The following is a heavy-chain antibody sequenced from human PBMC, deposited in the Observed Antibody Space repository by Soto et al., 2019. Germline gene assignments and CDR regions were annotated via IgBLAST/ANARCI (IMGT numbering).Heavy chain of an antibody. V-gene: IGHV1-69*06. CDR2: TIPAFGTA. CDR1: GAGDTFSNYG. D-gene: IGHD1-1*01. Sequence: QVHLVQSGAEVKSPGSAVKVSCQVSGAGDTFSNYGLNWVRQAPGQGLEWMGGTIPAFGTANYAEKFQGRVTIPADTSTTTAYMERSSLRSDDTAVYYCWRHDKTALPPLDSWGQGTLVSVSS. CDR3: WRHDKTALPPLDS. J-gene: IGHJ4*02.